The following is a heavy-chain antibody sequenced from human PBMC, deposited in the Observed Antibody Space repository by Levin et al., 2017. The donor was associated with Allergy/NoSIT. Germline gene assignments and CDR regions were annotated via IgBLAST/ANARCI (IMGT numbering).Heavy chain of an antibody. CDR1: GYNFNTWW. CDR3: ARGNWVYSDISTGYYPNWFDP. CDR2: VYPGDSDT. V-gene: IGHV5-51*01. D-gene: IGHD3-9*01. J-gene: IGHJ5*02. Sequence: GESLKISCEAFGYNFNTWWIGWARQTPAKGLEWIGVVYPGDSDTRYSPSFQGQVTISFDSSIKTAYLQWNSLKTSDSGVYYCARGNWVYSDISTGYYPNWFDPWGQGTLVTVSS.